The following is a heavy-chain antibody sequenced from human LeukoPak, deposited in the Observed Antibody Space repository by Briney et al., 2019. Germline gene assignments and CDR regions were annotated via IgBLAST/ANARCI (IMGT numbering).Heavy chain of an antibody. CDR1: GGSISSSSYY. J-gene: IGHJ4*02. Sequence: SETLSPTCTVSGGSISSSSYYWGWIRQPPGKGLEWIGSIYYSGSTYYNPSLKSRVTISVDTSKNQFSLKLSSVTAADTAVYYCARDGGGFTSPIDYWGQGTLVTVSS. CDR3: ARDGGGFTSPIDY. V-gene: IGHV4-39*07. CDR2: IYYSGST. D-gene: IGHD3-16*01.